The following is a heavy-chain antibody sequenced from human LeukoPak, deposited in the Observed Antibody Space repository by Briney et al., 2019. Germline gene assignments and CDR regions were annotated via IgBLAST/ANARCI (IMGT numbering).Heavy chain of an antibody. CDR1: GFTFSSYA. Sequence: GGSLRLSCAASGFTFSSYAMSWVRQPPGKGLEWVSAITGDIGGAGRTYYGDSVKGRFIISRDNSKNTLSLQVSSLGVEDTAIYYCAKGKINHDGAFDIWGQGTMTVSS. V-gene: IGHV3-23*01. CDR2: ITGDIGGAGRT. D-gene: IGHD3-16*01. J-gene: IGHJ3*02. CDR3: AKGKINHDGAFDI.